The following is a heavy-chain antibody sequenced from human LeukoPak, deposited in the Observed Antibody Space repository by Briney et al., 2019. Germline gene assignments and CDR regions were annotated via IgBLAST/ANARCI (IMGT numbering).Heavy chain of an antibody. V-gene: IGHV3-7*01. CDR1: GFTFGKCW. D-gene: IGHD6-19*01. J-gene: IGHJ3*02. CDR2: IKQDGSEK. CDR3: AREVAGTISAFDI. Sequence: GGSLRLSCVASGFTFGKCWMSWVRQAPGKGLEWVANIKQDGSEKYYVDSVKGRFTISRDNAKNSLYLQMNSLRAEDTAVYYCAREVAGTISAFDIWGQGTMVTVSS.